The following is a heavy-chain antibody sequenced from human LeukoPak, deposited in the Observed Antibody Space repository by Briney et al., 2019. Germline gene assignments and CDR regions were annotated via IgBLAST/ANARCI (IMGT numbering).Heavy chain of an antibody. D-gene: IGHD2-8*02. Sequence: ASVKVSCKASGYTFTGYYIHWVRQAPGQGLEWMGWINPNSGGTNYAQRFQGRVTMTRDTSISTAYMELSRLRSDDTAVYYCATDERGTVGTEFRDWGQGTLVTVSS. V-gene: IGHV1-2*02. J-gene: IGHJ4*02. CDR3: ATDERGTVGTEFRD. CDR2: INPNSGGT. CDR1: GYTFTGYY.